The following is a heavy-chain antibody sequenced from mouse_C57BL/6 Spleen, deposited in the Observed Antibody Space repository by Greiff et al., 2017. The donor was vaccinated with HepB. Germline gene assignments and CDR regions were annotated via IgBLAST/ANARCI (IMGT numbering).Heavy chain of an antibody. Sequence: QVQLQQSGAELVKPGASVKLSCKASGYTFTSYWMQWVKQRPGQGLEWIGEIDPSDSYTNYNQKFKGKATLTVDTSSSTAYMQLSSLTSEDSAVYYCARWEGRDYWGQGTTLTVSS. V-gene: IGHV1-50*01. D-gene: IGHD3-3*01. J-gene: IGHJ2*01. CDR2: IDPSDSYT. CDR1: GYTFTSYW. CDR3: ARWEGRDY.